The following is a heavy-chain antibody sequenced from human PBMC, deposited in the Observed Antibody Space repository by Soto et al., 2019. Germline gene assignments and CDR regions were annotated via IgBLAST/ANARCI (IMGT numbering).Heavy chain of an antibody. V-gene: IGHV2-5*01. Sequence: SGATLVNPAQTLALTCTFSGFSLSNSGVGVGWIRQPPGKALEWLALIYWNDDKRYSPSLKSRLTITKDTSKNQVVLTMTNMDPVDTATYYCAHSPPLRYFDWLWDYWGQGTLVTVSS. J-gene: IGHJ4*02. CDR1: GFSLSNSGVG. CDR3: AHSPPLRYFDWLWDY. D-gene: IGHD3-9*01. CDR2: IYWNDDK.